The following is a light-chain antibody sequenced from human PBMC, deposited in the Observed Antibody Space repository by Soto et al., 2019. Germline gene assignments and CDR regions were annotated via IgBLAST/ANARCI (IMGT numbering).Light chain of an antibody. V-gene: IGKV1-39*01. J-gene: IGKJ1*01. CDR1: QSISSY. CDR3: QQSYSTPGA. Sequence: DIQMTQSPSSLSASVGDRVTITCRASQSISSYLNWYQKKPGKAPKLLIYAASSLQSGLPSRFSGSGSGTDFTLTISSLQPEDFATYYCQQSYSTPGAFGQGTKVEIK. CDR2: AAS.